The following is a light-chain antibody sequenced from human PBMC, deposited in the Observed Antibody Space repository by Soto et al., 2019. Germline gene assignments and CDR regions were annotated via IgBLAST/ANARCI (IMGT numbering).Light chain of an antibody. V-gene: IGKV3-15*01. CDR1: QSVSSN. CDR3: QQYNNWLT. CDR2: GAS. Sequence: EIVMTQSPATLSVSPGERATLSCRASQSVSSNLAWYQQKLGQAPKLLIYGASTRATGIPARFSGSGSATEFPLTISSLQSEDFAVYYCQQYNNWLTFGQGTKVEIK. J-gene: IGKJ1*01.